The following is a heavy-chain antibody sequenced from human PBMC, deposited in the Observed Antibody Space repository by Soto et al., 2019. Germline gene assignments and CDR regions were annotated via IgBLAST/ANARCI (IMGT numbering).Heavy chain of an antibody. CDR3: AIKYYFDY. CDR2: IKSKTDGGTT. Sequence: PGGSLRLSCAASGFTFSNALINWVRQAPGKGLEWVGRIKSKTDGGTTDFAAPVKGRFAISRDDSKNMVYLQMNSLKTEDTAVYYCAIKYYFDYWGQGTLVTVSS. J-gene: IGHJ4*02. CDR1: GFTFSNAL. V-gene: IGHV3-15*07.